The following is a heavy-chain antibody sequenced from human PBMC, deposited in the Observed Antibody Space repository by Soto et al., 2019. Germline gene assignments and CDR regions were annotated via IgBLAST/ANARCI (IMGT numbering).Heavy chain of an antibody. CDR3: AKNYYFDS. Sequence: EVQLLESGGGLIQPGGYLRLSCATSGFTFSSYAMSWARQAPGTGLEWVSSINTDGSTYYTDSVKGRFTISRDNSRNTLYLQMNNLRAEDTAIYYCAKNYYFDSWGQGTLVTVSS. CDR1: GFTFSSYA. V-gene: IGHV3-23*01. J-gene: IGHJ4*02. CDR2: INTDGST.